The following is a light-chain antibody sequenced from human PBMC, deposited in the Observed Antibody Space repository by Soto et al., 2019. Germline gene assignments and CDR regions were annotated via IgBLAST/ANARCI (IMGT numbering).Light chain of an antibody. CDR2: STS. CDR3: LLYYGGAKVL. J-gene: IGLJ2*01. Sequence: QTVVTQEPSLTVSPGGTVTLTCASSAGAVTSAYYTNWLQQKPGQAPRALIYSTSEKHSWTPARFSGSLLGGKAALTLSAAQPEDEADYYCLLYYGGAKVLFGGGTKLTVL. CDR1: AGAVTSAYY. V-gene: IGLV7-43*01.